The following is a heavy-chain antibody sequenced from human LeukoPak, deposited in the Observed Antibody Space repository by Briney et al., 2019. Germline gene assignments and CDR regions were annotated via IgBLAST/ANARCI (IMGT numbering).Heavy chain of an antibody. V-gene: IGHV1-8*01. CDR1: GYTFTSYD. Sequence: GASVKVSCKASGYTFTSYDINWVRQATGQGLEWMGWMNPNSGNTNYAQKLQGRVTMTTDTSTSTAYMELRSLRSDDTAVYYCAGGEKSYYYDSSGPYYFDYWGQGTLVTVSS. CDR2: MNPNSGNT. J-gene: IGHJ4*02. D-gene: IGHD3-22*01. CDR3: AGGEKSYYYDSSGPYYFDY.